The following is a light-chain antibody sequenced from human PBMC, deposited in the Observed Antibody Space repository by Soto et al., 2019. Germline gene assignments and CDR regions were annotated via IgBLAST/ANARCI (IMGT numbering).Light chain of an antibody. CDR1: QSIGSH. V-gene: IGKV1-5*03. CDR2: KAS. Sequence: GDRVTITCRASQSIGSHLAWYQQKPGKAPKLLIYKASSLESGVPSRFSGSGSGTEFTLTISSLQPDDFATYYCQQYDTYSWTFGQGTKVEIK. CDR3: QQYDTYSWT. J-gene: IGKJ1*01.